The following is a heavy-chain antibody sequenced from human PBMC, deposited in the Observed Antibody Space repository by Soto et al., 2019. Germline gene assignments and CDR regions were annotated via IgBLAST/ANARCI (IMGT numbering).Heavy chain of an antibody. CDR2: ISRGATTT. J-gene: IGHJ4*02. V-gene: IGHV3-48*03. Sequence: GGSLRLSCAVSGLTFSSFEMDWVRQAAGKGPEWISYISRGATTTYYADSVRGRFTISRDDAENSVFLQMNSLRAEDTAVYYCARWDGYNYRFVYWGQGTLVTVSS. CDR3: ARWDGYNYRFVY. CDR1: GLTFSSFE. D-gene: IGHD5-12*01.